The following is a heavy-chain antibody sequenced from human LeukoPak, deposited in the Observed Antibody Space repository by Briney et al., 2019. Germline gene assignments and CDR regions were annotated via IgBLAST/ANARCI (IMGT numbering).Heavy chain of an antibody. CDR2: INTNTGNP. Sequence: ASVKVSCKASGYTFTSYAMNWVRQAPGQGLEWMGWINTNTGNPTYAQGFTGRFVFPLDTSVSTAYLQICSLKAEDTAVYYCARVMGSSSWYSYYYYGMDVWGQGTTVTVSS. V-gene: IGHV7-4-1*01. J-gene: IGHJ6*02. D-gene: IGHD6-13*01. CDR1: GYTFTSYA. CDR3: ARVMGSSSWYSYYYYGMDV.